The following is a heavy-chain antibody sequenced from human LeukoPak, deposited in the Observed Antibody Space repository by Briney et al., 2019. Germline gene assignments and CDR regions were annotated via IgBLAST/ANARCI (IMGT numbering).Heavy chain of an antibody. CDR2: ISGSGGST. Sequence: PGGSLRLSCAAPGFTFSSYAMSWVRQAPGKGLEWVSAISGSGGSTYYADSVKGRFTISRDNSKNTLYLQMNSLRAEDTAVYYCAKDIGWLVHCFGYRGQGTLVTVSS. V-gene: IGHV3-23*01. J-gene: IGHJ4*02. CDR1: GFTFSSYA. CDR3: AKDIGWLVHCFGY. D-gene: IGHD6-19*01.